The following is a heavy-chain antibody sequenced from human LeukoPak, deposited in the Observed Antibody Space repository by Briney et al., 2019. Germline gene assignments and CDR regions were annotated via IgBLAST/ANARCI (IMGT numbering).Heavy chain of an antibody. Sequence: PGGSLRLSCAASGFTFSNKAMSWVRQAPGKGLEWVSGINWNGGSTGYADSVKGRFTISRDNAKNSLYLQMNSLRAEDTALYYCARGGCSSWYPPFDYWGKGTLVTVSS. CDR3: ARGGCSSWYPPFDY. CDR2: INWNGGST. V-gene: IGHV3-20*04. D-gene: IGHD6-13*01. CDR1: GFTFSNKA. J-gene: IGHJ4*02.